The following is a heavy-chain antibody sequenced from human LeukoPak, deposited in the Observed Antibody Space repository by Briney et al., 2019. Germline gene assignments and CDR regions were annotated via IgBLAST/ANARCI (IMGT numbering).Heavy chain of an antibody. J-gene: IGHJ4*02. D-gene: IGHD2-2*01. V-gene: IGHV3-74*01. CDR3: ARDRVYCGSTSCYAYYFDY. CDR1: GFSFSSYW. Sequence: GGSLRLSCAASGFSFSSYWMHWVCQAPGKGLVWVSRINSDGSNTTYADSVKGRFTISRDNAKNTLYLQMNSLRAEDTAVCYCARDRVYCGSTSCYAYYFDYWGQGTLVTVSS. CDR2: INSDGSNT.